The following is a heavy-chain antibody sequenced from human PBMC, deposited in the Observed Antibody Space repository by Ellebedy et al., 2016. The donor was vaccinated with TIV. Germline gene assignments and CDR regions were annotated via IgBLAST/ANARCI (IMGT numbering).Heavy chain of an antibody. CDR1: GESFSGYF. CDR3: AREPDIVATWTGGMDV. J-gene: IGHJ6*02. CDR2: ISHSGRT. D-gene: IGHD5-12*01. V-gene: IGHV4-34*01. Sequence: SETLSLTCSVDGESFSGYFWSWIRQSPGTGLEWIGEISHSGRTNYNPSLKSRVTISVDTSKNRFSLKLSSVTAADTAVYYCAREPDIVATWTGGMDVWGQGTTVTVSS.